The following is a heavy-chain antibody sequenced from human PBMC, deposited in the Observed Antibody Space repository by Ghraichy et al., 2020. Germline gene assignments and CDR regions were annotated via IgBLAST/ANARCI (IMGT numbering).Heavy chain of an antibody. J-gene: IGHJ6*02. CDR1: GFTFSSYG. V-gene: IGHV3-30*18. CDR3: AKAWTYGMDV. CDR2: ISYDGSNK. Sequence: GGSLRLSCAASGFTFSSYGMHWVRQAPGKGLEWVAVISYDGSNKYYADSVKGRFTISRDNSKNTLYLQMNSLRAEDTAVYYCAKAWTYGMDVWGQGTTVTVSS. D-gene: IGHD3/OR15-3a*01.